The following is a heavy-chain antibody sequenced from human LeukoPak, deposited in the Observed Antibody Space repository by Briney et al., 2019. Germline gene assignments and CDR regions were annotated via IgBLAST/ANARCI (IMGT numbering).Heavy chain of an antibody. CDR1: GYTFTTYV. J-gene: IGHJ4*02. CDR2: INTYTRNP. D-gene: IGHD3-10*01. V-gene: IGHV7-4-1*02. CDR3: ARDRVLLWFGESYYFDY. Sequence: GASVKVSCKASGYTFTTYVLNWVRQAPGQGFEWMGFINTYTRNPTYAQGFTGRFVFSLDTSVSTAYLQISSLKAEDTAVYYCARDRVLLWFGESYYFDYWGQGTLVTVSS.